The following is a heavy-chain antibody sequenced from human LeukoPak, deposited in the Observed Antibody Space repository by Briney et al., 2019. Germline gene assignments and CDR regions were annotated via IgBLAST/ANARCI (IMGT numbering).Heavy chain of an antibody. J-gene: IGHJ4*02. CDR2: INHSGNT. V-gene: IGHV4-34*01. CDR3: ARRVITFGGVVVTYFDY. Sequence: PSETLSLTCAVYGGSSRGYYWSWIRQTPGKGREGSGSINHSGNTYDNPSLKGRVTISVDTSKNQFSLQLTPVTAADTAVYYCARRVITFGGVVVTYFDYWGQGTLVTVSS. D-gene: IGHD3-16*02. CDR1: GGSSRGYY.